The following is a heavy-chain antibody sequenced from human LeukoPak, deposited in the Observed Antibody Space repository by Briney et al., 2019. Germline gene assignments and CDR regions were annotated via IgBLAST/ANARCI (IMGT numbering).Heavy chain of an antibody. V-gene: IGHV1-2*02. D-gene: IGHD4-23*01. J-gene: IGHJ4*02. CDR3: ARNFGGSSRYFDY. CDR2: ISPNSGGT. CDR1: GYTFTGYF. Sequence: ASVKVSCKASGYTFTGYFMHWARLAPGHGLEWMGWISPNSGGTNYAQKFQGRVTMTRDTSISTAYMELSRLTSDDTAVYYCARNFGGSSRYFDYWGQGTLVSVSS.